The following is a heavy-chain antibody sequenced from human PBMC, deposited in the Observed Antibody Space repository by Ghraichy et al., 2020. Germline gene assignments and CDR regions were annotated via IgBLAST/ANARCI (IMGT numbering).Heavy chain of an antibody. J-gene: IGHJ4*02. CDR2: IYYSGST. Sequence: SETLSLTCTVSGGSISSGDYYWSWIRQPPGKGLEWIGYIYYSGSTYYNPSLKSRVTISVDTSKNQFSLNLSPVTAADTAVYYCARARLNPIVVGYDSSGYYPDWGQGTLVTVSS. CDR1: GGSISSGDYY. V-gene: IGHV4-30-4*01. D-gene: IGHD3-22*01. CDR3: ARARLNPIVVGYDSSGYYPD.